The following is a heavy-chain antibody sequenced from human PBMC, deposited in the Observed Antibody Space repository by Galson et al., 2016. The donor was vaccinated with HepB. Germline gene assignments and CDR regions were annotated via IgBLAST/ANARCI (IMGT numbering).Heavy chain of an antibody. CDR1: GDSISSSTW. CDR2: IYHNGNT. CDR3: VRTYCGSFVCPQKGDYYGMDV. V-gene: IGHV4-4*02. D-gene: IGHD2-21*01. Sequence: SETLSLTCAVSGDSISSSTWWSWVRQPPGKGLEWLGEIYHNGNTNYNPSLKSRLTMSVEKPKNQFSLRLTSVTAADTAVYYCVRTYCGSFVCPQKGDYYGMDVWGQGTTVTVSS. J-gene: IGHJ6*02.